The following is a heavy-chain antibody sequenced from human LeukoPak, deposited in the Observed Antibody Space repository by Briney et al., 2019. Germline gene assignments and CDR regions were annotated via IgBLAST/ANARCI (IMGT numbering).Heavy chain of an antibody. CDR3: ARDSRDFRAKYSGYLAVANWFDP. CDR2: IYTSGST. Sequence: PSETLSLTCTVSGGSISSGSYYWSWIRQPAGKGLEWIGRIYTSGSTNYNPSLKSRVTISVDTSKNQFSLKLSSVTAADTAVYYCARDSRDFRAKYSGYLAVANWFDPWGQGTLVTVSS. CDR1: GGSISSGSYY. V-gene: IGHV4-61*02. D-gene: IGHD5-12*01. J-gene: IGHJ5*02.